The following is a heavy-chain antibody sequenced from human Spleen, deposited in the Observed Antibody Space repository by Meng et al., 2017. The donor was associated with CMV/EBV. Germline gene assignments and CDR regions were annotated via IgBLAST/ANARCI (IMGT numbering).Heavy chain of an antibody. CDR2: IYHSGTT. CDR1: GDSISSSSYY. V-gene: IGHV4-39*07. J-gene: IGHJ5*02. D-gene: IGHD3-22*01. Sequence: GSLRLSCTVSGDSISSSSYYWGWIRQPPGKGLEWIGNIYHSGTTYYNPSLKSRVTISVDTSKNQFSLKLSSVTAADTAVYYCARGNNYYDSSGYDPWGQGTLVTVSS. CDR3: ARGNNYYDSSGYDP.